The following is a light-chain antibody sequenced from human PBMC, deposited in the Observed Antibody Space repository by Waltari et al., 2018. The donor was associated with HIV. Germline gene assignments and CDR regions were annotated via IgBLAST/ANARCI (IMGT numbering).Light chain of an antibody. Sequence: EIVLTQSPATLSLSPGERATLSCRASQRVGSYLAWYQQKPGQAPRLLLYDASNRATGIPARFSGSGSGTDFTLTISSLEPEDFAVYYCQQRTNWPPYSFGQGTKLEIK. CDR1: QRVGSY. CDR3: QQRTNWPPYS. J-gene: IGKJ2*03. CDR2: DAS. V-gene: IGKV3-11*01.